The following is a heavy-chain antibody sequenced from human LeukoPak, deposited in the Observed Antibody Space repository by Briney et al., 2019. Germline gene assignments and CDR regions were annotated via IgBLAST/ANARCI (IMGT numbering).Heavy chain of an antibody. Sequence: GGSLRLSCVGSGFTISNYWMHWVRQAPGTGLVWVSRIHPDGSITTYADSVKGRFTISRDNAKNTLYLQMNSLRAEDTAVYYCAPQQTYSPYNWFDPGAREPWSPSPQ. CDR1: GFTISNYW. D-gene: IGHD5-12*01. J-gene: IGHJ5*02. CDR2: IHPDGSIT. CDR3: APQQTYSPYNWFDP. V-gene: IGHV3-74*03.